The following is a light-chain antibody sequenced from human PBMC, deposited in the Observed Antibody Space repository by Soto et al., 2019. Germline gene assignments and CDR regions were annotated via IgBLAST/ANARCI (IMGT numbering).Light chain of an antibody. CDR2: DVS. V-gene: IGLV2-14*01. Sequence: QSALTQPASVSGSPGQSITISCTGTSSDVGGYNYVSWYQQHPGKAPKLMIYDVSNRPSGVSNRFSGSKSGNTASLTISGLQAEDEADYSGTSYTSSSPPLYVFGTGPKVTVL. CDR3: TSYTSSSPPLYV. CDR1: SSDVGGYNY. J-gene: IGLJ1*01.